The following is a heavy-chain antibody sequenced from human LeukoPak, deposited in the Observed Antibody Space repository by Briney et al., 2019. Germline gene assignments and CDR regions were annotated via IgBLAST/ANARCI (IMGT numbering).Heavy chain of an antibody. V-gene: IGHV4-34*01. CDR2: INHSGST. CDR1: GGSFSGYY. Sequence: SETLSLTCAVYGGSFSGYYWSWIRQPPGKGLEWIGEINHSGSTNYNPSLKSRVTISVDTSKNQFSLKLSSVTAEDTAVYYCARHSETYYYDSSGYYYGDYWGQGTLVTVSS. CDR3: ARHSETYYYDSSGYYYGDY. J-gene: IGHJ4*02. D-gene: IGHD3-22*01.